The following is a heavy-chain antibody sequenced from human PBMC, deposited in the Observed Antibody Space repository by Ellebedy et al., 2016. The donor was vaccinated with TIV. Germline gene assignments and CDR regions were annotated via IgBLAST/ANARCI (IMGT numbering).Heavy chain of an antibody. D-gene: IGHD3-10*01. Sequence: MPSETLSLTCIVSGGSISNYYWSWIRQPPGKGLEWIGSIYYSGSTNYNPSLKSRVIISVDTSKNQFSLKLNSVTAAETAVYYCARDLAGGSGRFDPWGQGTLVTVSS. CDR2: IYYSGST. J-gene: IGHJ5*02. V-gene: IGHV4-59*01. CDR1: GGSISNYY. CDR3: ARDLAGGSGRFDP.